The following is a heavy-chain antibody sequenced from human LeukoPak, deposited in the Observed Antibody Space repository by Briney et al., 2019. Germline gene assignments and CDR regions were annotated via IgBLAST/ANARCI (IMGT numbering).Heavy chain of an antibody. D-gene: IGHD6-6*01. V-gene: IGHV3-30*02. CDR1: GFTFSSYG. J-gene: IGHJ4*02. CDR2: IRCDGSNY. CDR3: AKDAEYSSSSGNY. Sequence: GGSLRLSCAASGFTFSSYGMHWLRQAPGKGWEWVAFIRCDGSNYYYADSVKGRFTISRDNSKNTLYLQMNSLRAEDTAVYYCAKDAEYSSSSGNYWGQGTLVTVSS.